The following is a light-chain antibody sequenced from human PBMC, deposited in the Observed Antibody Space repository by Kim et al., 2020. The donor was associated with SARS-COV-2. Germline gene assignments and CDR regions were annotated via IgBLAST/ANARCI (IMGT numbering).Light chain of an antibody. J-gene: IGLJ1*01. CDR1: NIGSKI. V-gene: IGLV3-21*04. Sequence: APGKTARITYGGNNIGSKILHWYQQKPGHAPVLVIYYDSDRPSGIPERFSGYNYGNTATLTFSRVEAADEADYYCQVWDSSSDHYVFGTGTKVTVL. CDR3: QVWDSSSDHYV. CDR2: YDS.